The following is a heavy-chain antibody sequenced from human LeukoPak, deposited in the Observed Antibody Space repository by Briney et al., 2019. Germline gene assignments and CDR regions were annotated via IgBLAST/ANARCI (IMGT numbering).Heavy chain of an antibody. J-gene: IGHJ3*02. CDR3: ARASPALFDI. V-gene: IGHV3-9*01. Sequence: GGSLRLSCAASGFTFDDYAMHWVRQAPGKGLEWVSGISWNSGSIGYADSVKGRFTISRDNAKNTLYLEMNSLRAEDTALYYCARASPALFDIWGQGTMVTVSS. CDR2: ISWNSGSI. CDR1: GFTFDDYA.